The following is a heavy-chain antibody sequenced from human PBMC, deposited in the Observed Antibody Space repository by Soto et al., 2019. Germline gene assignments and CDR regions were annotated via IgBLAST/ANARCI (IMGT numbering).Heavy chain of an antibody. Sequence: SLRLSCAASGFTFSSYAMSWVRQAPGKGLEWVSAISGSGGSTYYADSVKGRFTISRDNSKNTLYLQMNSLRAEDTAVYYCAKRLSSSWSANYFDYWGQGTLVTVSS. CDR1: GFTFSSYA. D-gene: IGHD6-13*01. J-gene: IGHJ4*02. CDR3: AKRLSSSWSANYFDY. CDR2: ISGSGGST. V-gene: IGHV3-23*01.